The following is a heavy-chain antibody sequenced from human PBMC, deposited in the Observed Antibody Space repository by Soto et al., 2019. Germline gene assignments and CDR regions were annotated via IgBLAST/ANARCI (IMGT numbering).Heavy chain of an antibody. D-gene: IGHD1-1*01. CDR2: IYYSGST. J-gene: IGHJ6*03. V-gene: IGHV4-59*08. CDR1: GGSISSYY. Sequence: SETLSLTCTVSGGSISSYYWSWIRQPPGKGLEWIGYIYYSGSTNYNPSLKSRVTISVDTSKNQFSLKLSSVTAADTAVYYCATRQLVGDYYYYMDVWGKGTTVTVSS. CDR3: ATRQLVGDYYYYMDV.